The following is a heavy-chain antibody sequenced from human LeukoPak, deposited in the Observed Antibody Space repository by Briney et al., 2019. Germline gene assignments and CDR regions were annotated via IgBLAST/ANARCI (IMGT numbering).Heavy chain of an antibody. D-gene: IGHD3-22*01. CDR1: ELLVNSNH. CDR2: MYSGGAT. J-gene: IGHJ3*02. Sequence: GGSLRLSCAASELLVNSNHMSWVRQAPGKGLEWVSIMYSGGATYYADSVKGRFTVSRDNSKNTLYLLMNSLRAEDTAVYYCARVIDYDSSGYYYVRYAFDIWGQGTMVTVSS. V-gene: IGHV3-53*01. CDR3: ARVIDYDSSGYYYVRYAFDI.